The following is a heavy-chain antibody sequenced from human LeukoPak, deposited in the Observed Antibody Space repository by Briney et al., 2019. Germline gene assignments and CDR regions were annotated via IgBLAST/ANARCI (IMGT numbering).Heavy chain of an antibody. D-gene: IGHD2-8*02. CDR3: ARYCTGGNCDTAFDI. J-gene: IGHJ3*02. CDR2: INVANGNT. CDR1: GYTFTNYA. Sequence: GASVKVSCKSSGYTFTNYALHWVRQAPGQRLEWMGWINVANGNTKYSQKFQGRVTITRDTSANTVYMDLSSLRSEDTAVYYCARYCTGGNCDTAFDIWGQGTMVTVSS. V-gene: IGHV1-3*01.